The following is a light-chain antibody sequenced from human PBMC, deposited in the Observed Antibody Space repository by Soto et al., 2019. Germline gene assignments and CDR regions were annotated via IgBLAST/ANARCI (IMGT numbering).Light chain of an antibody. CDR3: MQAPQAPIT. V-gene: IGKV2-28*01. Sequence: DIVMTQSPLSLPVTPGEPASISCRSSQSLLHSNGYNYLDWYLQKPGQSPQLLIYLGSNRASGVPDRFSGSGSGTDFTLSISTVEAGDVGVYYRMQAPQAPITFGQGTRREIK. CDR1: QSLLHSNGYNY. J-gene: IGKJ5*01. CDR2: LGS.